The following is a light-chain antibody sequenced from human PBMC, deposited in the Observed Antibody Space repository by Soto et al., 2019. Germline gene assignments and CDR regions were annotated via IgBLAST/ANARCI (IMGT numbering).Light chain of an antibody. V-gene: IGLV2-23*03. Sequence: QLVLTQPASVSGSPGQSITISCTGTSNDVGSYNLVSWYQQHPDKAPKLIIYEGTERPSGVSNRFSGSKSGNTASLTISGLQAEDEADYYCCSYAGSPTFVLFGGGTKLTVL. CDR1: SNDVGSYNL. J-gene: IGLJ3*02. CDR2: EGT. CDR3: CSYAGSPTFVL.